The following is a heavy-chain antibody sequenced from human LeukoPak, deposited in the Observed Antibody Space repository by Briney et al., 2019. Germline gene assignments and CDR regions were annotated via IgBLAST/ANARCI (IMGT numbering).Heavy chain of an antibody. Sequence: SETLSLTCAVYGGSFSGYYWSWIRQPPGKGLEWIGEINHSGSTNYNPSLKSRVTISVDTSKNQFSLKLSSVTAADTAVYYCARDRGGYCSSTSCSYYYYMDVWGKGTTVTISS. J-gene: IGHJ6*03. V-gene: IGHV4-34*01. D-gene: IGHD2-2*01. CDR2: INHSGST. CDR3: ARDRGGYCSSTSCSYYYYMDV. CDR1: GGSFSGYY.